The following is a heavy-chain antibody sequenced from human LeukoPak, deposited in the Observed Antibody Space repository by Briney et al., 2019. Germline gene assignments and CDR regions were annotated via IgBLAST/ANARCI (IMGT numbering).Heavy chain of an antibody. J-gene: IGHJ4*02. CDR1: GGSISSYY. V-gene: IGHV4-59*01. Sequence: SETLSLTCTVSGGSISSYYWSWIRQPPGKGLEWIGYIYYSGSTNYNPSLKSRVTISVDTSKNKFSLKLSSVTAADTAVYYCARGGYSYGYDDDFDYWGQGTLVTVSS. CDR2: IYYSGST. D-gene: IGHD5-18*01. CDR3: ARGGYSYGYDDDFDY.